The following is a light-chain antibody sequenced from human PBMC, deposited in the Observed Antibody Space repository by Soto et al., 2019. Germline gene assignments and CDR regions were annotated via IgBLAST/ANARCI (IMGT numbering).Light chain of an antibody. J-gene: IGLJ1*01. CDR3: ASWDDSLNGPV. Sequence: SARTQPPSASGTPGQMVTISCYGSSSNVGGNPVNWYQHVPTTAPKLLIYTNTQRPSGVPDRFSGSKSGTSASLAISGLQSEDEADYYCASWDDSLNGPVFGTGTKVTVL. CDR1: SSNVGGNP. CDR2: TNT. V-gene: IGLV1-44*01.